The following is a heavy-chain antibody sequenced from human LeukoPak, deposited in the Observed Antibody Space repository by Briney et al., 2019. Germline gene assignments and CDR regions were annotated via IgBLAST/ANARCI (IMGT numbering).Heavy chain of an antibody. V-gene: IGHV4-61*02. CDR3: ARAPIAGSGAFDI. D-gene: IGHD6-13*01. CDR1: GYSISSGYY. CDR2: IYTSGST. J-gene: IGHJ3*02. Sequence: SETLSLTCGVSGYSISSGYYWGWIRQPAGKGLEWIGRIYTSGSTNYNPSLKSRVTISVDTSKNQFSLKLSSVTAADTAVYYCARAPIAGSGAFDIWGQGTMVTVSS.